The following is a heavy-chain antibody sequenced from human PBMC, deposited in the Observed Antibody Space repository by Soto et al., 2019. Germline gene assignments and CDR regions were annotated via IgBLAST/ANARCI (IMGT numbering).Heavy chain of an antibody. CDR2: IYYSGST. V-gene: IGHV4-59*01. CDR1: GGSISSYY. Sequence: PSETLSLTCTVSGGSISSYYWSWIRQPPGKGLEWIGYIYYSGSTNYNPSLKSRVTISVDTSKNQFSLKLSSVTAADTAVYYCARFGGAVAGLWVFDYWGQGTLVTSPQ. D-gene: IGHD6-19*01. CDR3: ARFGGAVAGLWVFDY. J-gene: IGHJ4*02.